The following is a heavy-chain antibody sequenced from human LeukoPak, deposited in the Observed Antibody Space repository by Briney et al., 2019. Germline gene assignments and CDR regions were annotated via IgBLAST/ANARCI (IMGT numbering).Heavy chain of an antibody. Sequence: SETLSLTCAVYGGSFSGYYWSWIRQPPGKGLEWIGEINHSGSTNYNPSLKSRVTMSVDTSKNQFSLKLSSVTAADTAVYYCARAGGYCGGDCFNYYYGMDVWGQGTTVTVSS. J-gene: IGHJ6*02. D-gene: IGHD2-21*02. CDR1: GGSFSGYY. CDR3: ARAGGYCGGDCFNYYYGMDV. V-gene: IGHV4-34*01. CDR2: INHSGST.